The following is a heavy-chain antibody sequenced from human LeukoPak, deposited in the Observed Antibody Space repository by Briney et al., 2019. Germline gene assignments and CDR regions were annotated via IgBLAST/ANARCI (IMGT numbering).Heavy chain of an antibody. Sequence: GGSLRLSCAASGFTFSDYYMSWVRQAPGKGLEWVSYISGSSSFTIYADSVKGRFTISRDNAKNSLYLQMSSLRAEDTAVYYCARVTLYGESALDYWGQGALVTVSS. D-gene: IGHD4-17*01. J-gene: IGHJ4*02. V-gene: IGHV3-11*06. CDR1: GFTFSDYY. CDR3: ARVTLYGESALDY. CDR2: ISGSSSFT.